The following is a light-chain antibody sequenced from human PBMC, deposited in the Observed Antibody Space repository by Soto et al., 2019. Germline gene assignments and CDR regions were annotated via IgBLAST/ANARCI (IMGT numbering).Light chain of an antibody. CDR3: CSYAGSYYYV. CDR1: SSDVGCYNS. V-gene: IGLV2-11*01. CDR2: DVS. Sequence: QSALTQPRSVSGSPGQSVTISCTGTSSDVGCYNSVSWYQQHPVKAPKLLIYDVSKRPSGVPDRFSGSKSGNTASLTISWLQAEDEADYYCCSYAGSYYYVFGTGPKLTVL. J-gene: IGLJ1*01.